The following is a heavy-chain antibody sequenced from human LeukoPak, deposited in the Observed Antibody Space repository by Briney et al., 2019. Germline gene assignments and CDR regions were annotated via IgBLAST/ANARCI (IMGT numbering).Heavy chain of an antibody. D-gene: IGHD3-3*01. CDR3: ARSRGGVVDSYYFDY. CDR1: GGSISSGGYY. V-gene: IGHV4-61*08. J-gene: IGHJ4*02. Sequence: SETLSLTCTVSGGSISSGGYYWSWIRQPPGKGLEWIGYIYYSGSTNYNPSLKSRVTISVDTSKNQFSLKLSSVTAADTAVYYCARSRGGVVDSYYFDYWGQGTLVTVSS. CDR2: IYYSGST.